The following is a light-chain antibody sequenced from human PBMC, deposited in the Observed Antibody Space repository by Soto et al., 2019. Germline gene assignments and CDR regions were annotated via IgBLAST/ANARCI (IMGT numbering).Light chain of an antibody. Sequence: QSVLIQPPSASGTPGQRVTISCSGSSSNIGGNTVNWYQQLPGTAPKLLIYSNNQRPSGVPDRFSGSKSGTSASLAISGLQSEDEADYYCAAWDERLNGWVFGGGTKLTVL. J-gene: IGLJ2*01. CDR1: SSNIGGNT. CDR3: AAWDERLNGWV. CDR2: SNN. V-gene: IGLV1-44*01.